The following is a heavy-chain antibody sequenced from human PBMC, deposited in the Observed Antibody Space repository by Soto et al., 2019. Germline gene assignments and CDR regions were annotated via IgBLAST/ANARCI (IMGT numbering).Heavy chain of an antibody. Sequence: SETLSLTCTVSGDSIDTSNYYWGWIRQPPGKGLEWIGSIYFSGRTYYNPSIKSRVITSVDTAQNQFSLKLTSVTAADTAVYYCARLVYYDFWSGYPRDGMDVWGQGTTVTVSS. CDR3: ARLVYYDFWSGYPRDGMDV. V-gene: IGHV4-39*01. CDR1: GDSIDTSNYY. J-gene: IGHJ6*02. D-gene: IGHD3-3*01. CDR2: IYFSGRT.